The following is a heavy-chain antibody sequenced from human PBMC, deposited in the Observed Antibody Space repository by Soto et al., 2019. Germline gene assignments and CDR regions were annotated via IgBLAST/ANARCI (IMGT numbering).Heavy chain of an antibody. V-gene: IGHV4-31*03. J-gene: IGHJ4*02. CDR1: GGSISSGGYY. D-gene: IGHD6-13*01. CDR2: IYYSGST. Sequence: SETLSLTCTVSGGSISSGGYYWSWIRQHPGEGLEWIGYIYYSGSTYYNPSLKSRVTISVDTSKNQFSLKLSSVTAADTAVYYCARGPPSYSSSWYTHFDYWGQGTLVTVSS. CDR3: ARGPPSYSSSWYTHFDY.